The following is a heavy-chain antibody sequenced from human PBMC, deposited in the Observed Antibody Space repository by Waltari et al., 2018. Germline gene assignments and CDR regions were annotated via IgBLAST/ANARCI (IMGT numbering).Heavy chain of an antibody. D-gene: IGHD3-16*02. CDR3: AGIMITFGGVIAPLAFDI. J-gene: IGHJ3*02. CDR2: INHSGST. CDR1: GGSFSGYY. V-gene: IGHV4-34*01. Sequence: QVQLQQWGAGLLKPSETLSLTCAVYGGSFSGYYWSWIRQSPGKGLEWIGEINHSGSTNYNPSLKSRVTISVDTSKNQFSLKLSSVTAADTAVYYCAGIMITFGGVIAPLAFDIWGQGTMVTVSS.